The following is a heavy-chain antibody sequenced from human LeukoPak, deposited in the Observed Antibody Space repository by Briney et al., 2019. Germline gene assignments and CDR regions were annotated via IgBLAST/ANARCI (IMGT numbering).Heavy chain of an antibody. J-gene: IGHJ4*02. V-gene: IGHV3-53*01. CDR3: AKVGGYDSSFDY. CDR2: IYSGGNT. D-gene: IGHD3-22*01. Sequence: GGSLRLSCAASGFTVSNNYMSWVRQAPGKGLEWVSVIYSGGNTYYADSVKGRFTISRDNSKNTLYLQMDSLRAEDTAVYYCAKVGGYDSSFDYWGQGTLVTVSP. CDR1: GFTVSNNY.